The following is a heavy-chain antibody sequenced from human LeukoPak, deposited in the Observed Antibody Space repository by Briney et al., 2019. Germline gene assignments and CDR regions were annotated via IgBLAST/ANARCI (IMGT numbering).Heavy chain of an antibody. CDR3: ARDRPKYCSSTSCYRPVDY. D-gene: IGHD2-2*02. Sequence: GGSLRLSCAASGFTFSSYWVSWVRQAPGKGLEWVANIKQDGSEKYYVDSVKGRFTISRDNAKNSLYLQMNSLRAEDTAVYYCARDRPKYCSSTSCYRPVDYWGQGTLVTVSS. CDR2: IKQDGSEK. V-gene: IGHV3-7*01. CDR1: GFTFSSYW. J-gene: IGHJ4*02.